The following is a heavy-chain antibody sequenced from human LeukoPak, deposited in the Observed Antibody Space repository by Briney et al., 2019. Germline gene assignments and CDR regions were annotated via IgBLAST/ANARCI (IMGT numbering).Heavy chain of an antibody. D-gene: IGHD4-17*01. Sequence: GGSLRLSCAASGFTVSTNYMSWVRQAPGKGLEWVSLIYSGGGTYYADSVKGRFTISRDNSRNTLYLQMNSLRVDDTAVYYCARGFRSVTTWGYFDYWGKGALVTVSS. CDR1: GFTVSTNY. J-gene: IGHJ4*02. V-gene: IGHV3-66*01. CDR2: IYSGGGT. CDR3: ARGFRSVTTWGYFDY.